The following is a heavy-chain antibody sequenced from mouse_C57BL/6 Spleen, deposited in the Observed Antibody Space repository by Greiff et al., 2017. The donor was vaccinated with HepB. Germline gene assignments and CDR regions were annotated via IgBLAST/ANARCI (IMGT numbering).Heavy chain of an antibody. CDR1: GYAFTNYL. V-gene: IGHV1-54*01. Sequence: QVHVKQSGAELVRPGTSVKVSCKASGYAFTNYLIEWVKQRPGQGLEWIGVINPGSGGTNYNEKFKGKATLTADKSSSTAYMQLSSLTSEDSAVYFCAKGIYDGYLYYFDYWGQGTTLTVSS. J-gene: IGHJ2*01. CDR2: INPGSGGT. D-gene: IGHD2-3*01. CDR3: AKGIYDGYLYYFDY.